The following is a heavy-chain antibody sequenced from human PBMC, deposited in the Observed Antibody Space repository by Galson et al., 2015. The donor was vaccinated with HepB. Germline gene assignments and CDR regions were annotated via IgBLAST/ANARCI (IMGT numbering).Heavy chain of an antibody. CDR1: GFTFSSYA. V-gene: IGHV3-30*04. D-gene: IGHD2-2*01. J-gene: IGHJ4*02. Sequence: SLRLSCAASGFTFSSYAMHWVRQAPGKGLEWVAVISYDGSNKYYADSVKGRFTISRDNSKNTLYLQMNSLRAEDTAVYYCARGGYCSSTSCPGGNYFDYWGQGTLVTVSS. CDR3: ARGGYCSSTSCPGGNYFDY. CDR2: ISYDGSNK.